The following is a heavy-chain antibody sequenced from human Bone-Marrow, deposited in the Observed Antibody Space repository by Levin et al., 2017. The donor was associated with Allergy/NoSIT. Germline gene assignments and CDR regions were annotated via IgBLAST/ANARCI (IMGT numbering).Heavy chain of an antibody. D-gene: IGHD3-10*01. J-gene: IGHJ6*03. V-gene: IGHV3-15*01. Sequence: PGGSLRLSCAASGFTFSNAWMSWVRQAPGKGLEWVGRIKSKTDGGTTDYAAPVKGRFTISRDDSKNTLYLQMNSLKTEDTAVYYCTTVRLVQGRGKSAKYYYYYMDVWGKGTTVTVSS. CDR2: IKSKTDGGTT. CDR1: GFTFSNAW. CDR3: TTVRLVQGRGKSAKYYYYYMDV.